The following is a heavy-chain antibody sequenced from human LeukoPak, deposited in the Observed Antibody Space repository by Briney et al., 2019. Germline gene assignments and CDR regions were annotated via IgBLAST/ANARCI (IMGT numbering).Heavy chain of an antibody. CDR1: GFTFSSYS. J-gene: IGHJ4*02. D-gene: IGHD3-10*01. CDR3: ARDGVPMGLSDY. Sequence: GGSLRLSCAASGFTFSSYSMNWVRQAPGKGLEWVSSISSSSSYIYYADSVKGRFTISRDNAKNSLYLQMNSLRAEDTAVYYCARDGVPMGLSDYWGQGTLVTVSS. V-gene: IGHV3-21*01. CDR2: ISSSSSYI.